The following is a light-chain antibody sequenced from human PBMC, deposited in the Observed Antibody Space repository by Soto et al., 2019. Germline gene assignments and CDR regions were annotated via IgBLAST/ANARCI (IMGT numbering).Light chain of an antibody. Sequence: VLTQTPLSSPVTLGHPASISCRTSQSLVYSECNTYLSWVQQRPGQPPRLLISQVSNRFSGVPDRFMGSGAGTDFTLKSSWVEAEHVGVYYCIDCAHCPRSFGQGTKVEI. CDR1: QSLVYSECNTY. CDR2: QVS. V-gene: IGKV2-24*01. CDR3: IDCAHCPRS. J-gene: IGKJ1*01.